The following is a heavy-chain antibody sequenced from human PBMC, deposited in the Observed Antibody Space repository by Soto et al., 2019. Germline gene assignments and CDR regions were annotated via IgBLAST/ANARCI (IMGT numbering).Heavy chain of an antibody. CDR3: AHPRGSVGELSFDY. J-gene: IGHJ4*02. CDR2: IYWDDDK. V-gene: IGHV2-5*02. D-gene: IGHD3-16*02. Sequence: QITLKESGPPLVKPTQTLTLTCTFSGFSLSTSGVGVGWIRQPPGKALEWLALIYWDDDKRYSPSLKSRLTITKDTSKNQVVLTMTNMDPVDTATYYCAHPRGSVGELSFDYWGQGTLVTVSS. CDR1: GFSLSTSGVG.